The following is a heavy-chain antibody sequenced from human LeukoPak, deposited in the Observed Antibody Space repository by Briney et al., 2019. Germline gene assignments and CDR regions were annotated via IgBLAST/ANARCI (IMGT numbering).Heavy chain of an antibody. CDR1: GYCFTSYW. J-gene: IGHJ4*02. D-gene: IGHD3-22*01. CDR3: ARTSRGAYYDSSGYYFDY. Sequence: GESLKISCKGSGYCFTSYWIVWVRQLPGKGLEWMGMIYPGDSDTRYSPSFQGQVTISADKSISTAYLQWSSLKASDTAMYYCARTSRGAYYDSSGYYFDYWGQGTLVTVSS. V-gene: IGHV5-51*01. CDR2: IYPGDSDT.